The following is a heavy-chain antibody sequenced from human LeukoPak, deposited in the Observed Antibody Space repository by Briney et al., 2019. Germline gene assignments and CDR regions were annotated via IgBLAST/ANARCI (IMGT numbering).Heavy chain of an antibody. CDR2: IYHSGNT. CDR3: ARFSKTLVGATGGDY. J-gene: IGHJ4*02. V-gene: IGHV4-38-2*02. Sequence: SETLSLTCTVSGYSISSGYYWGWIRQPPGKGLEWIGSIYHSGNTYYNPSLQSRVTISVDTSKNQFSLKLSSVTAADTAVYYCARFSKTLVGATGGDYWGQGTLVTVSS. CDR1: GYSISSGYY. D-gene: IGHD1-26*01.